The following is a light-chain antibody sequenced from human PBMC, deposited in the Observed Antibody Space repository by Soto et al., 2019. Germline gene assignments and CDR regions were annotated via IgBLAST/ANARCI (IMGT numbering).Light chain of an antibody. CDR2: DAS. Sequence: DIQMTQSPSTLSASVGDRVTITCRASQSISSWLAWYQQKPGKAPNLLIYDASSLESGVPSRFSGSGSATGFTLNISSLQPDDFAIYYCQQYNSQPTFGPGTKVDIK. J-gene: IGKJ3*01. CDR1: QSISSW. V-gene: IGKV1-5*01. CDR3: QQYNSQPT.